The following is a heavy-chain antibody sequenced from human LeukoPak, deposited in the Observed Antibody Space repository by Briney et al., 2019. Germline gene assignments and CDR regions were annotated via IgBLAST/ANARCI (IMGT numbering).Heavy chain of an antibody. V-gene: IGHV4-59*08. D-gene: IGHD6-13*01. CDR1: GGSISSYY. J-gene: IGHJ6*03. Sequence: KSSETLSLTCTVSGGSISSYYWSWIRQPPGKGLEWIGYIYYSGSTNYNPSLKSRVTISVDTSKNQFSLKLSSVTAADTAVYYCARQPRQQYLAPYYYYYYMDVWGKGTTVTVSS. CDR2: IYYSGST. CDR3: ARQPRQQYLAPYYYYYYMDV.